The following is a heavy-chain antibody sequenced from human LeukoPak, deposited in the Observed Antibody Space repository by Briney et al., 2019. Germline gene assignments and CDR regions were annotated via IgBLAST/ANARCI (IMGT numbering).Heavy chain of an antibody. Sequence: GGSLRLSCAASGFTFSRFALGWVRQAPGKGLEWVSGLSGSGDVTYYADSVRGRFTISRDTSKKTLYLQMNSLRPEDSALYYCAKLRHIVLTAADSWGQGILVTVSS. CDR2: LSGSGDVT. J-gene: IGHJ4*02. CDR3: AKLRHIVLTAADS. CDR1: GFTFSRFA. D-gene: IGHD2-21*01. V-gene: IGHV3-23*01.